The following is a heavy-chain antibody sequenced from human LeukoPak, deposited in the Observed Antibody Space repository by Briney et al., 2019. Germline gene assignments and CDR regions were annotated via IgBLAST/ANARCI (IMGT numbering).Heavy chain of an antibody. D-gene: IGHD7-27*01. CDR1: AFTVSNNY. Sequence: AGSLRLSCAASAFTVSNNYMSWDRQDPGKELEGGSVIYSGGSTYYADSVKGRFTISRDNPKNTLYLQMNSLRAEDTAVYYCARDGLTGEGSDYWGQGTLVTISS. J-gene: IGHJ4*02. CDR3: ARDGLTGEGSDY. CDR2: IYSGGST. V-gene: IGHV3-53*01.